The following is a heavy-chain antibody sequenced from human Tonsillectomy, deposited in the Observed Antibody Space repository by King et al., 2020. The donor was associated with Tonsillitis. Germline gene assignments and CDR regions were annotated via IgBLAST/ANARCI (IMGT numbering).Heavy chain of an antibody. Sequence: VTLKESGPVLLKPTETLTLTCTVSGFSLSNARMAVSWIRQPPGKALEWLAHIFSNDEKSYSTSLTSRLTISKDTSKSQVVLTMTNVDPVDTATYYCAQIAGVRWDTTMDRGLIMEGYYFDYWGQGTLVTVSS. D-gene: IGHD3-10*01. V-gene: IGHV2-26*01. CDR3: AQIAGVRWDTTMDRGLIMEGYYFDY. CDR1: GFSLSNARMA. CDR2: IFSNDEK. J-gene: IGHJ4*02.